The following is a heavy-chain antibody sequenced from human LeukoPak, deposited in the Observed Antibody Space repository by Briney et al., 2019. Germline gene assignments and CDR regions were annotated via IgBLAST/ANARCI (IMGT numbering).Heavy chain of an antibody. J-gene: IGHJ4*02. CDR3: ASGLVGGSFDY. Sequence: PGGSLRLSCAASGFXFKTYGIHWVRQAPGKGLEWVAIIWYDGSNRFYADSVKGRFTISRDNSKSTLYLQMNSLRAEDTAVYFCASGLVGGSFDYWGQGTLVTVFS. CDR2: IWYDGSNR. V-gene: IGHV3-33*03. D-gene: IGHD3-10*01. CDR1: GFXFKTYG.